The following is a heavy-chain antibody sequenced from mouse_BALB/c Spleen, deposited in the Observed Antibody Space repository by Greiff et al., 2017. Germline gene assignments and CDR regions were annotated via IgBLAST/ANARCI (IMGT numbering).Heavy chain of an antibody. Sequence: EVKLVESGPELVKPGASVKIPCKASGYTFTDYNMDWVKQSHGKSLEWIGDINPNNGGTIYNQKFKGKATLTVDKSSSTAYMELRSLTSEDAAVYYCARQLTGYYFDYWGQGTTLTVSS. J-gene: IGHJ2*01. V-gene: IGHV1-18*01. CDR2: INPNNGGT. D-gene: IGHD4-1*01. CDR3: ARQLTGYYFDY. CDR1: GYTFTDYN.